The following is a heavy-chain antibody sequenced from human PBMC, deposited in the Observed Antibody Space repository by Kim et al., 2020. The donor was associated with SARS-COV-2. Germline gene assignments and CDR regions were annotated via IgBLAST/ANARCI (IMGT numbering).Heavy chain of an antibody. D-gene: IGHD3-3*01. Sequence: SETLSLTCTVSGGSISSYYWSWIRQPPGKGLEWIGYIYYSGSTNYNPSLKSRVTISVDTSKNQFSLKLSSVTAADTAVYYCARESPDFWSGYYRKYDHPFGMDVWGQGTTVTVSS. CDR1: GGSISSYY. CDR2: IYYSGST. CDR3: ARESPDFWSGYYRKYDHPFGMDV. J-gene: IGHJ6*02. V-gene: IGHV4-59*13.